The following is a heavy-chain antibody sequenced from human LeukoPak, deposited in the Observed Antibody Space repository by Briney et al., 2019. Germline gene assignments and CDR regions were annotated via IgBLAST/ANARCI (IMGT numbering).Heavy chain of an antibody. CDR3: ARDIGWIDY. CDR2: IYTSGSI. D-gene: IGHD6-19*01. J-gene: IGHJ4*02. Sequence: SHTLSLTCTVSGGSISSGSYYWRWIRQPAGKGLEWIGRIYTSGSINYNPSLKSRVTISGDMSKNQFSLKLSSVTAADTAVYYCARDIGWIDYWGQGTLVTVSS. CDR1: GGSISSGSYY. V-gene: IGHV4-61*02.